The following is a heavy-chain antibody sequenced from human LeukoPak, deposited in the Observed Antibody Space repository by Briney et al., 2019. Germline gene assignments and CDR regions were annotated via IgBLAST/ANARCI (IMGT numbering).Heavy chain of an antibody. J-gene: IGHJ4*02. Sequence: SETLSLTCAVSGGSISSYYWSRIRQPPGKGLEWIGYIYYSGSTNYNPSLKSRVTISVDSSKNQFSLKLSSVTAADTAVYYCASLRSDSSGYYNLRIDYWGQGTLVTVSS. D-gene: IGHD3-22*01. CDR2: IYYSGST. CDR1: GGSISSYY. V-gene: IGHV4-59*01. CDR3: ASLRSDSSGYYNLRIDY.